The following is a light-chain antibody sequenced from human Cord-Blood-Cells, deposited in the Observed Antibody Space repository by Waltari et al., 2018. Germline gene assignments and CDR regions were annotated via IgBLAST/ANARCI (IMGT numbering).Light chain of an antibody. CDR3: QQYDNLRLFT. J-gene: IGKJ3*01. Sequence: SLSASVGDRVTITCQASQDISNYLNWYQQKPGKAPKLLIYDASNLETGVPSRFSGSGSGTDFTFTISSLQPEDIATYYCQQYDNLRLFTFGPGTKVDIK. CDR2: DAS. V-gene: IGKV1-33*01. CDR1: QDISNY.